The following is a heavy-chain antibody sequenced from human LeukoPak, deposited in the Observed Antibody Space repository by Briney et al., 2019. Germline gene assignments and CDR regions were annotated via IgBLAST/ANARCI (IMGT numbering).Heavy chain of an antibody. Sequence: GGSLRLSCTVSGFTVSSNSMSWVRQAPGKGLEWVSFIYSDNTHYSDSVKGRFTISRDNSKNTLYLQMSSLRAEDTAVYYCAKVPRNNGWYGRYYFDYWGQGTLVTVSS. D-gene: IGHD6-19*01. CDR2: IYSDNT. V-gene: IGHV3-53*01. CDR3: AKVPRNNGWYGRYYFDY. J-gene: IGHJ4*02. CDR1: GFTVSSNS.